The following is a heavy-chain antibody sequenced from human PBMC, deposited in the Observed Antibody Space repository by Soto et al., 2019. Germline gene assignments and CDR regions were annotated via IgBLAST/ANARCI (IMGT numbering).Heavy chain of an antibody. Sequence: EVQLVESGGGLVQPGGSLRLSCAASGFTFSSYSMNWVRQAPGKGLEWVSYISSSSSTIYYAYSVKGRFTISRDNAKISLYLQMNSLRADDTAVYYCARIGRLRWGDYWGQGTLVTVSS. CDR3: ARIGRLRWGDY. J-gene: IGHJ4*02. V-gene: IGHV3-48*01. D-gene: IGHD4-17*01. CDR1: GFTFSSYS. CDR2: ISSSSSTI.